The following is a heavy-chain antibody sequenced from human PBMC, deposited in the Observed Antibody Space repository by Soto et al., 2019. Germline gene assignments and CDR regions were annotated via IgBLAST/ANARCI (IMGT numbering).Heavy chain of an antibody. Sequence: QVQLQESGPGLVKPSQTLSLTCTVSGGSISSGGYYWSWIRQHPGKGLEWIGYIYYSGSTYYNPTLQSVVTLSVDTSKNRFSLKLSSVTAADTAVYYCARDHCSGGSCYYYWGQGTLVTVSS. D-gene: IGHD2-15*01. V-gene: IGHV4-31*01. J-gene: IGHJ4*02. CDR3: ARDHCSGGSCYYY. CDR2: IYYSGST. CDR1: GGSISSGGYY.